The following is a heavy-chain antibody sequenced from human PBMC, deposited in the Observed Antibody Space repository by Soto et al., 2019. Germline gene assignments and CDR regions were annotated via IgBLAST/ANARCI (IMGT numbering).Heavy chain of an antibody. CDR3: ARSRGAKDIVLMVYAPCFDY. Sequence: VQLVESGGGVVQPGRSLRLSCAASGFTFSSYAMHWVRQAPGKGLEWVAVISYDGSNKYYADSVKGRFTISRDNSKNTLYLQMNSLRAEDTAVYYCARSRGAKDIVLMVYAPCFDYWGQGTLVTVSS. CDR2: ISYDGSNK. J-gene: IGHJ4*02. CDR1: GFTFSSYA. D-gene: IGHD2-8*01. V-gene: IGHV3-30-3*01.